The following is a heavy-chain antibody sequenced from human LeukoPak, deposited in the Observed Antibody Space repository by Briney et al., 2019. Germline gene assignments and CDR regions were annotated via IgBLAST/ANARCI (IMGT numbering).Heavy chain of an antibody. CDR2: ISGSGGST. J-gene: IGHJ4*02. V-gene: IGHV3-23*01. CDR3: TTGGIVVVPAGYNDY. CDR1: GFTFSSYS. D-gene: IGHD2-2*01. Sequence: GGSLRLSCAASGFTFSSYSMNWVRQAPGKGLEWVSAISGSGGSTNYAAPVKGRFTISRDDSKNTLYLQMNSLKTEDTAVYYCTTGGIVVVPAGYNDYWGQGTLVTVSS.